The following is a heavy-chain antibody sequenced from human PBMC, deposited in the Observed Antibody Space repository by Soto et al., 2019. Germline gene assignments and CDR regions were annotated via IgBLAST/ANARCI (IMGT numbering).Heavy chain of an antibody. CDR2: INRSGGT. CDR3: ARGSVDTVDSSGFYEY. V-gene: IGHV4-34*01. CDR1: GGSFSAYY. D-gene: IGHD3-22*01. J-gene: IGHJ4*02. Sequence: SETLSLTCAVYGGSFSAYYWSWIRQPPGKGLEWIGEINRSGGTSYNPSLKSRVAISVDTSKSQFSLNLTSVTAADRAVYYCARGSVDTVDSSGFYEYWSQGTPVTVSS.